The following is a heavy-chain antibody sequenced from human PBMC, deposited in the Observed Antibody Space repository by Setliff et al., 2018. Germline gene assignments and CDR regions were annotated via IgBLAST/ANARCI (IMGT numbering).Heavy chain of an antibody. J-gene: IGHJ4*02. CDR1: GFTFSAHY. CDR2: INSRSSTI. CDR3: SRDLQGSGDYVVDY. Sequence: GESLKISCAASGFTFSAHYMDWVRQAPGKGLEWVSYINSRSSTIYYADSVKGRFTISRDNDENSLTLQMNSLRVEDTAVYYCSRDLQGSGDYVVDYWGQGTLVTVS. D-gene: IGHD4-17*01. V-gene: IGHV3-48*04.